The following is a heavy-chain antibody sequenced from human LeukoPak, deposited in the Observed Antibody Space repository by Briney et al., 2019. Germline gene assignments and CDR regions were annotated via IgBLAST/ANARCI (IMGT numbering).Heavy chain of an antibody. Sequence: ASVKVSCKASGYTFTGYYMHWVRQAPGQGLEWMGWINPNSGGTNYAQKFQGRVTMTRDTSISTAYMELSRLRSDDTAVYYCARARRIVGATMGFDYWGQGTLVTVSS. V-gene: IGHV1-2*02. CDR2: INPNSGGT. D-gene: IGHD1-26*01. CDR3: ARARRIVGATMGFDY. J-gene: IGHJ4*02. CDR1: GYTFTGYY.